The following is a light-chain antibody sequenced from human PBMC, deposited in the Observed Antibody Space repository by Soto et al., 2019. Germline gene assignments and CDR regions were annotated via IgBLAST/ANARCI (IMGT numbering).Light chain of an antibody. CDR3: SSXTTSSTYV. CDR2: EVS. J-gene: IGLJ1*01. Sequence: QSALTQPASVSGSPGQSITISCIGTSXDVGNYNYVSWYQQHPGKVPKLMIYEVSNRPSGVSHRFSGSKSGNTASLTISGLQAEDEADYYCSSXTTSSTYVFGTGTKVTVL. V-gene: IGLV2-14*01. CDR1: SXDVGNYNY.